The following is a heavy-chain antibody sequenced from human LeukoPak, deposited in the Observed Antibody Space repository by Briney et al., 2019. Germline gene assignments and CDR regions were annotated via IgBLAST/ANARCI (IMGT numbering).Heavy chain of an antibody. CDR1: GFTFSSYG. J-gene: IGHJ3*02. V-gene: IGHV3-30*18. Sequence: GGSLRLSCAASGFTFSSYGTHWVRQAPGKGLEWVAVISYDGSNKYYAGSVKGRFTISRDNSKNTLYLRMNSLRAEDTAVYYCAKDPHTLYQLLSGDAFDTWGQGTMVTVSS. D-gene: IGHD2-2*01. CDR2: ISYDGSNK. CDR3: AKDPHTLYQLLSGDAFDT.